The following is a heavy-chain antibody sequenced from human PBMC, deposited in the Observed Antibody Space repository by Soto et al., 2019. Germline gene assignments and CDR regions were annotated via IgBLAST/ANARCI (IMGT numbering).Heavy chain of an antibody. Sequence: EVQLLESGGGLVQPGGSLRLSCAASGFIFRSYGMSWVRQAPGKGLVWVSAISGSGDSPYYADSVKGRFTVSRDNSKNTLYLQMTSLRAEDTAVYYCAKATWGYWYFDLWGRGTLVTVSS. CDR2: ISGSGDSP. CDR1: GFIFRSYG. J-gene: IGHJ2*01. V-gene: IGHV3-23*01. D-gene: IGHD7-27*01. CDR3: AKATWGYWYFDL.